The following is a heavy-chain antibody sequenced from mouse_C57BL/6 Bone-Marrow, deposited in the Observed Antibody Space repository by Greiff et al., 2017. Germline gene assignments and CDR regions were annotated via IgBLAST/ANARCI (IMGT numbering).Heavy chain of an antibody. Sequence: EVKVEESGGGLVQPGGSMKLSCVASGFTFSNYWMNWVRQSPEKGLEWVAQIRLKSDNYATHYAESVKGRFTISRDYSKSSVYLQMNNLRAEDTGIYYCIGIYYYGSSSYWYFDVWGTGTTVTVSS. D-gene: IGHD1-1*01. CDR1: GFTFSNYW. J-gene: IGHJ1*03. V-gene: IGHV6-3*01. CDR3: IGIYYYGSSSYWYFDV. CDR2: IRLKSDNYAT.